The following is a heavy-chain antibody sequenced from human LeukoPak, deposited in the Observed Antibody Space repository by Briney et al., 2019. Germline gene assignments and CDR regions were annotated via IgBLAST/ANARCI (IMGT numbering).Heavy chain of an antibody. CDR2: IYPGDSDT. CDR3: ARTRGYSLNDDFDI. Sequence: GESLKISCKSSGYSFTTYWIGWVRQVPGKGLEWRGIIYPGDSDTRYSPSFQGQVTISADKSVSTAYLQWSGLKASDTAMYYCARTRGYSLNDDFDIWGQGTMVTVSS. D-gene: IGHD5-18*01. CDR1: GYSFTTYW. V-gene: IGHV5-51*01. J-gene: IGHJ3*02.